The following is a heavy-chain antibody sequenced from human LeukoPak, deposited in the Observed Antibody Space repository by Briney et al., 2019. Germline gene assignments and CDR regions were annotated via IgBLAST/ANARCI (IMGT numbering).Heavy chain of an antibody. J-gene: IGHJ4*02. D-gene: IGHD3-16*02. CDR1: GFTFSSYW. V-gene: IGHV3-23*01. CDR2: VSASSGST. Sequence: GGSLRLSCAASGFTFSSYWMHWVRQAPGKGLEWVSVVSASSGSTYYADSVKGRFTISRDSSKNTLYMQMNSLRAEDTAVYYCAKGRRDTSDSSLDSWGQGTLVTVSS. CDR3: AKGRRDTSDSSLDS.